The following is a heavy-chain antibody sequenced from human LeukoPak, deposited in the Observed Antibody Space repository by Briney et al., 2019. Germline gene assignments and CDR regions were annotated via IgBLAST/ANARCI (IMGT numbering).Heavy chain of an antibody. CDR3: ARGALHVFDY. Sequence: GGSLRLSCAASGFTFSDYEINWVRQAPGKGLEWISCISTSGSTTYYADSVKGRFTIARDNAKNSLFLQMNTLTAEDTAVYYCARGALHVFDYWGQGTPVTVSS. J-gene: IGHJ4*02. V-gene: IGHV3-48*03. CDR1: GFTFSDYE. CDR2: ISTSGSTT. D-gene: IGHD3-10*02.